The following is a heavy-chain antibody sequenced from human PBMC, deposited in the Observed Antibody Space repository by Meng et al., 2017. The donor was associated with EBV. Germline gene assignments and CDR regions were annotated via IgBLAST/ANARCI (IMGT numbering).Heavy chain of an antibody. Sequence: TCKGFGPRLGKPTQTLLRTSTFPGILLTPRGVGVGWIRQPPGKALEWLAVIYWDDAKRYSPSLKNRLTITNDTSKNQVVLTMTNMDPVDTATYFCAHSKYYSDSGGYWDYFDDWGQGTLVTVSS. D-gene: IGHD3-10*01. CDR2: IYWDDAK. CDR1: GILLTPRGVG. CDR3: AHSKYYSDSGGYWDYFDD. J-gene: IGHJ4*02. V-gene: IGHV2-5*02.